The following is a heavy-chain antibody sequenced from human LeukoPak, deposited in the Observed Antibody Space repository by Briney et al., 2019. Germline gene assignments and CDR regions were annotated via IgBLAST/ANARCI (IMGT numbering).Heavy chain of an antibody. J-gene: IGHJ4*02. CDR1: GGSISSSSYY. D-gene: IGHD3-10*01. Sequence: SETLSLTCTVSGGSISSSSYYWGWIRQPPGKGLEWIGSIYYSGSTYYNPSLKSRITISVDTSKNQFSLKLSSVTAAETAVYYCARGTFRGQFDYWGQGTLVTVSS. CDR3: ARGTFRGQFDY. V-gene: IGHV4-39*07. CDR2: IYYSGST.